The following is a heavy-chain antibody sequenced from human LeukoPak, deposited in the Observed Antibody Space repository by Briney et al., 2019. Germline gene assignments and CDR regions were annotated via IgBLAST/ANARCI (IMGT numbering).Heavy chain of an antibody. J-gene: IGHJ4*02. Sequence: GGSLRLSCAASGFTFSSYWMHWVRQAPGKGLEWVSSISTSGNYIYYADSVKGRFTISRDNAKNSLYLQMDSLRAEDTAVYYCARDGSSYFDYWGQGTLVAVSP. CDR2: ISTSGNYI. CDR1: GFTFSSYW. D-gene: IGHD3-10*01. CDR3: ARDGSSYFDY. V-gene: IGHV3-21*01.